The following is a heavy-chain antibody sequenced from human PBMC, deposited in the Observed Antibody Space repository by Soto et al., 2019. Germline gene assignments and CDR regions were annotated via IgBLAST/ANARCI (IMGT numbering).Heavy chain of an antibody. Sequence: QVQLVQSGAEVKKPGASVKVSCKASGYTFTSYAMQWVRQAPGQRLEWMGWINAGNGNTTYSQKFQGRVTITRDTSASTAYMELSSLRSEDTAVYYCARDLAFGISDYWGQGTLVTVSS. CDR3: ARDLAFGISDY. D-gene: IGHD3-10*01. J-gene: IGHJ4*02. CDR2: INAGNGNT. CDR1: GYTFTSYA. V-gene: IGHV1-3*01.